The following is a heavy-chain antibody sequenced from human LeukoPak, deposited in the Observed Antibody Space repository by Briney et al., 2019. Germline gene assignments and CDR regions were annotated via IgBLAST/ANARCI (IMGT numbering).Heavy chain of an antibody. V-gene: IGHV3-30*02. Sequence: GGSLRLSCAASGFTFSTYGMHWARQAPGKGLEGVAFIRYNGTNKYYADSVKGRFTISRDNSKNTLYLQMNSLRAEDTAVYYCARDPYSGGYGDYYYYYMDLWGQGTTVTISS. CDR2: IRYNGTNK. CDR3: ARDPYSGGYGDYYYYYMDL. CDR1: GFTFSTYG. D-gene: IGHD1-26*01. J-gene: IGHJ6*03.